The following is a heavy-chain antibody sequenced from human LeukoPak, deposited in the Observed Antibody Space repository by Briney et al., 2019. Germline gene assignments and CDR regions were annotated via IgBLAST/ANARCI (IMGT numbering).Heavy chain of an antibody. Sequence: ASETLSLTCAVYGGSFGDYYWTWIRQHPGKGLEWLGQITHSGGTNYNPSLKNRVTISVDTSKNQFSLKLNSVTAADTAVYYCAGRTRVGWYLDLWGRGTPVIASS. J-gene: IGHJ2*01. CDR2: ITHSGGT. D-gene: IGHD3-10*01. CDR3: AGRTRVGWYLDL. CDR1: GGSFGDYY. V-gene: IGHV4-34*01.